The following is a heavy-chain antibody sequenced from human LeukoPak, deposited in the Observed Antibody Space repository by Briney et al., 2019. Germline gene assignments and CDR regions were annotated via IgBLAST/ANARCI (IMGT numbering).Heavy chain of an antibody. Sequence: GGSLRLSCATFGFTFSSYAMSWVRQAPGKGLEWVSTITTSGGSPYYAAPVKGRFTISRDNSKNKLYVQMNSLRAEDTAVYYCARPRSNSWYLDSWRQGTVVTVSS. V-gene: IGHV3-23*01. CDR1: GFTFSSYA. D-gene: IGHD6-13*01. CDR2: ITTSGGSP. J-gene: IGHJ4*02. CDR3: ARPRSNSWYLDS.